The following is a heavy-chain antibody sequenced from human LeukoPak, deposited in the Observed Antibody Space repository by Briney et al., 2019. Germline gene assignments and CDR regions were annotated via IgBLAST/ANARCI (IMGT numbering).Heavy chain of an antibody. V-gene: IGHV4-4*07. CDR1: GGSISSYY. D-gene: IGHD3-22*01. J-gene: IGHJ5*01. CDR3: ARDSYYYDSSGYSSITPDS. CDR2: IYTSGST. Sequence: SETLSLTCTVSGGSISSYYWSRIRQPAGKGLEWTGRIYTSGSTNYNPSLKSRVTMSVDTSKNQFSLKLNSVTAADTAVYYCARDSYYYDSSGYSSITPDSWGQGTLVTVSS.